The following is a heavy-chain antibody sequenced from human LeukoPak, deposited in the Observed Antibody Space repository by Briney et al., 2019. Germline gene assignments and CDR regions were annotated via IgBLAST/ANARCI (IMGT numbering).Heavy chain of an antibody. CDR2: LYNGGDT. V-gene: IGHV4-4*07. CDR1: GASIASFY. D-gene: IGHD6-13*01. J-gene: IGHJ3*02. Sequence: SETLSLTCTASGASIASFYWGWIRQPAGKGLEWIGRLYNGGDTNYSPSLRSRVTMSPDTSKNQFSLILNSVTAADTAMYYCARGVAPTAVGFYAFDIWGHGTMVTVSS. CDR3: ARGVAPTAVGFYAFDI.